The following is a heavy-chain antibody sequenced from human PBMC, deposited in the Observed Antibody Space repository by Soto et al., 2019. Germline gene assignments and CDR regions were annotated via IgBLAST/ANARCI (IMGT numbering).Heavy chain of an antibody. D-gene: IGHD6-19*01. V-gene: IGHV4-34*01. J-gene: IGHJ4*02. CDR2: INHSGST. Sequence: PWETLSLSCAVYGGSFSGYYWSWIRQPPGKGLEWIGEINHSGSTNYNPSLKSRVTISVDTSKNQFSLKLSSVTAADTAVYYCARRYGYSSGCYRGNGEYWGQGNLVTVS. CDR1: GGSFSGYY. CDR3: ARRYGYSSGCYRGNGEY.